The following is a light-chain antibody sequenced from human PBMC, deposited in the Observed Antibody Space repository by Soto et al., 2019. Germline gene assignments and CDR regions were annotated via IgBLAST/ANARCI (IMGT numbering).Light chain of an antibody. CDR3: GAWDDSLTGYV. CDR2: SNY. CDR1: SANLLRTT. J-gene: IGLJ1*01. Sequence: QSLPSHPPAASGSPGHRFTISFSGSSANLLRTTLNWYQHLPVTAPKLLIYSNYLRPSGFPDRFSGSKSGTSASLAIRGLKSEDEADYYCGAWDDSLTGYVLGSGTKATVL. V-gene: IGLV1-44*01.